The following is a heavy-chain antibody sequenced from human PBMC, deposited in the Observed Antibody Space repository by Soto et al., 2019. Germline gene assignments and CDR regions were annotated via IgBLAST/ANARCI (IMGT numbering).Heavy chain of an antibody. Sequence: SETLSLTCTVSGGSISSGGYYWSWIRQHPGKGLEWIGYIYYSGSTYYNPSLKSRVTISVDTSKNQFSLKLSSVTAADTAVYYCARDNGIAAAGTQYYYYYYMDVWGKGTTVTVSS. CDR1: GGSISSGGYY. V-gene: IGHV4-31*03. CDR2: IYYSGST. J-gene: IGHJ6*03. CDR3: ARDNGIAAAGTQYYYYYYMDV. D-gene: IGHD6-13*01.